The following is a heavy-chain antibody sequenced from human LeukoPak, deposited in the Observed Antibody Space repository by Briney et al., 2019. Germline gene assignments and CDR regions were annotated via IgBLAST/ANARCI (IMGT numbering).Heavy chain of an antibody. CDR1: GGSISNEY. CDR2: VYYSGST. CDR3: ARVPEYYYDSSGYYYPRGYFDY. V-gene: IGHV4-59*01. J-gene: IGHJ4*02. Sequence: SETLSLTCNVSGGSISNEYWTWIRQPPGKGLEWIGYVYYSGSTIYNPSLKSRVTISVEASKNQFSLKLSSVTAADTAVYYCARVPEYYYDSSGYYYPRGYFDYWGQGTLVTVSS. D-gene: IGHD3-22*01.